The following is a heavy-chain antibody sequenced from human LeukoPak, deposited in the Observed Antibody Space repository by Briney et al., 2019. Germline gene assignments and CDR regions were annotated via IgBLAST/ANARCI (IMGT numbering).Heavy chain of an antibody. V-gene: IGHV3-11*01. CDR2: ISSSGSTI. J-gene: IGHJ3*02. CDR3: AREDSETDAFDI. Sequence: GGSLRLSCAASGFTFSDYYMSGIRQAPGKGLEWVSYISSSGSTIYYADSVKGRFTISRDNAKNSLYLQMNSLRAEDTAVYYCAREDSETDAFDIWGQGTMVTVSS. D-gene: IGHD4-11*01. CDR1: GFTFSDYY.